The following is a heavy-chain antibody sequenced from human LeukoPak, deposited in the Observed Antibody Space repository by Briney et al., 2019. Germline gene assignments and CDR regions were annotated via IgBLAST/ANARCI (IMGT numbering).Heavy chain of an antibody. CDR3: ATPTTVTTDI. CDR1: GFTFSSYA. D-gene: IGHD4-17*01. J-gene: IGHJ3*02. V-gene: IGHV3-23*01. CDR2: ISGSGGSP. Sequence: GGSLRLSCAASGFTFSSYAMSWVRRAPGKGLEWVSSISGSGGSPYYAGSVKGRFTISRDNSKNTLYLQMNSLRAEDTAVYYCATPTTVTTDIWGQGTMVTVSS.